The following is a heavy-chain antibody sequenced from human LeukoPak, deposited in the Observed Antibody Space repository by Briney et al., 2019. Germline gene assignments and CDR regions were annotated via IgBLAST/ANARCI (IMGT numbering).Heavy chain of an antibody. CDR3: AAYDYVWGSYRSVDY. J-gene: IGHJ4*02. D-gene: IGHD3-16*02. CDR2: IYYSGST. CDR1: GGSISSYY. Sequence: KPSETMSLTCTVSGGSISSYYWSWIRQPPGKGLEWIGYIYYSGSTNYNPSLKSRATIPVDTSKNQFSLKLSSVSAADTAVYYCAAYDYVWGSYRSVDYWGQGTLVTVSS. V-gene: IGHV4-59*01.